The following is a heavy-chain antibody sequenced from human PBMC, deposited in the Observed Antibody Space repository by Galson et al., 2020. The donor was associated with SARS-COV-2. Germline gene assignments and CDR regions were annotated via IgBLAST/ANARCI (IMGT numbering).Heavy chain of an antibody. D-gene: IGHD3-22*01. CDR2: IYYSGST. CDR3: ARHMSSGYRMGNVYYGMDV. CDR1: GGSISSSSYY. V-gene: IGHV4-39*01. Sequence: SETLSLTCTVSGGSISSSSYYWGWIRQPPGKGLEWIGSIYYSGSTYYNPSLKSRVTISVDTSKNQFSLKLSSVTAADTAVYYCARHMSSGYRMGNVYYGMDVWGQGTTVTVSS. J-gene: IGHJ6*02.